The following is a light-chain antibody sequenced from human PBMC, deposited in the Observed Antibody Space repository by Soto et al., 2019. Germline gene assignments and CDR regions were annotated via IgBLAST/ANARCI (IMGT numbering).Light chain of an antibody. CDR1: QSISDS. V-gene: IGKV1-5*03. Sequence: DIXXTXSPSXXXXXXGDXXTITCRASQSISDSLAWYQQKPGKAPKLLIYEASSLKSGVPSRFSGSRSGTEYTLTISSLQPDDFATYYCQQYNGYWTFGQGTKVEIK. CDR3: QQYNGYWT. J-gene: IGKJ1*01. CDR2: EAS.